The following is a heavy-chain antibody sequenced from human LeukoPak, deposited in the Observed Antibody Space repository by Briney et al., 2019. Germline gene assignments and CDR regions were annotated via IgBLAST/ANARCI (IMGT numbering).Heavy chain of an antibody. CDR1: GGSIRSYY. D-gene: IGHD6-6*01. V-gene: IGHV4-59*12. Sequence: SETLSLTCTVSGGSIRSYYWSWIRQPPGKGLEWIGYIYYSGSTNYNPSLKSRVTMSVDTSKKQFSLKLSSVTAADTAVYYCARDPQLGPFDYWGQGTLVTVSS. J-gene: IGHJ4*02. CDR2: IYYSGST. CDR3: ARDPQLGPFDY.